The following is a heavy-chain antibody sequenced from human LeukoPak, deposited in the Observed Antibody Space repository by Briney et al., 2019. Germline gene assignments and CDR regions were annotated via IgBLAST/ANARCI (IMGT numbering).Heavy chain of an antibody. CDR1: GYTFTGYY. J-gene: IGHJ5*02. V-gene: IGHV1-18*04. Sequence: ASVKVSCKASGYTFTGYYMHWVRQAPGQGLEWMGWISAYNSNTDFAQKFQGRVTLTSDPSTTTAYLELRSLKSDDTAMYYCARDVRYSGYDYGSFDPWGQGTLVTVSS. D-gene: IGHD5-12*01. CDR3: ARDVRYSGYDYGSFDP. CDR2: ISAYNSNT.